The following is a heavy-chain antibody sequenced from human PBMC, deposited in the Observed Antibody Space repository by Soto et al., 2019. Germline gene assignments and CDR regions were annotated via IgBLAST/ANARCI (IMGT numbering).Heavy chain of an antibody. D-gene: IGHD6-19*01. CDR2: TIDSGGRS. V-gene: IGHV3-23*01. CDR1: GFTFSSYS. Sequence: GGSLRLSCAASGFTFSSYSMNWVRQAPGKGLEWVSSTIDSGGRSYHADSVRGRFTISRDNSKNTLYLQMNSLRADDTAIYYCAKDKMEQWLVGGYYDYWGQGALVTVSS. J-gene: IGHJ4*02. CDR3: AKDKMEQWLVGGYYDY.